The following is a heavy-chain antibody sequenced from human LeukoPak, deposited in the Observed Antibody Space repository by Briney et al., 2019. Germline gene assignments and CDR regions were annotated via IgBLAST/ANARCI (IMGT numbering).Heavy chain of an antibody. CDR1: GFTFSSSG. D-gene: IGHD3-10*01. Sequence: GGSLRLSCAASGFTFSSSGMIWVRQAPGKGLEWVSAISGSGDRTYHADSVKGRFTISRDNSKNTLYLHMNSLRAEDTAVYYCARDPSGSNWFDPWGQGSLVTVSS. CDR2: ISGSGDRT. V-gene: IGHV3-23*01. CDR3: ARDPSGSNWFDP. J-gene: IGHJ5*02.